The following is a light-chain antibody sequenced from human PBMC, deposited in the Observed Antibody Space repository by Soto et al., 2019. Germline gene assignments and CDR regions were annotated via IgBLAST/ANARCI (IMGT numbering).Light chain of an antibody. CDR3: QQRFSWWT. CDR1: QNVDNY. Sequence: EIVLTQSPATLSLSPGERATLSCRASQNVDNYLAWYQQKPGQAPRLLISGASDRATGIPARFSGSGSGTDFTLTISSLESEDFAVYYCQQRFSWWTFGQGTKVEIK. V-gene: IGKV3-11*01. CDR2: GAS. J-gene: IGKJ1*01.